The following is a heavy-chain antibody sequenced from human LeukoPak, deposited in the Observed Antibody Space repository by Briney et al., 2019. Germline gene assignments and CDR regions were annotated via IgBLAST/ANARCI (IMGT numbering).Heavy chain of an antibody. J-gene: IGHJ5*02. V-gene: IGHV1-2*02. CDR1: EYTFTAYY. CDR3: ARAAGYYDSSGYRRANWFDP. D-gene: IGHD3-22*01. CDR2: INPNRGGT. Sequence: GASVNASYTPSEYTFTAYYMHWVRQAPGQGLEWMGWINPNRGGTNYAQKLQGRVTMTRDTSISTAYMELSRLRSDDTAVYYCARAAGYYDSSGYRRANWFDPWGQGTLVTVSS.